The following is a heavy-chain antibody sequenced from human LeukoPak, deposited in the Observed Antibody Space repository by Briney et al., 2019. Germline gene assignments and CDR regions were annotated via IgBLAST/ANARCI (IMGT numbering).Heavy chain of an antibody. CDR3: AKTPGYSNPRGAYFDY. CDR1: GFTFDDYA. CDR2: ISWNSGSI. J-gene: IGHJ4*02. D-gene: IGHD6-13*01. Sequence: PGGSLRLSCAASGFTFDDYAMHWVRHAPGKGLEWVSGISWNSGSIDYADSVKGRFTISRDNAKNSLYLHMNSLRAEDTALYYCAKTPGYSNPRGAYFDYWGQGTLVTVSS. V-gene: IGHV3-9*01.